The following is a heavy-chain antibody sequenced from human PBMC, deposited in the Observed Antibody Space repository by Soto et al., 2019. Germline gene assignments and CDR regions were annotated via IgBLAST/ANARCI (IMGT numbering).Heavy chain of an antibody. D-gene: IGHD3-10*01. Sequence: QVQLQQWGAGLLKPSETLSLTCALYGGSFSGYQWSWIRQTPGKGLECSGEINDSGNINYNPSLKSRVTILLDTPKKQISLKLSSVTAADSAVYYCARGVILWFGQLSRRGGYHYYMEVWGKGTTVTVSS. CDR1: GGSFSGYQ. V-gene: IGHV4-34*01. J-gene: IGHJ6*03. CDR2: INDSGNI. CDR3: ARGVILWFGQLSRRGGYHYYMEV.